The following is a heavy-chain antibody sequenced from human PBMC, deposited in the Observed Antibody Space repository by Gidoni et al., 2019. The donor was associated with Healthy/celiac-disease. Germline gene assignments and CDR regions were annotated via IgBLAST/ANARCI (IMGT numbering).Heavy chain of an antibody. J-gene: IGHJ5*02. D-gene: IGHD2-15*01. CDR2: IIPSLGIA. CDR3: ARDIRSARGYCSGGSCYDSPSNWFDP. CDR1: GGTFSSYT. Sequence: QVQLVQSGAEVKKPGSSVKVSCKASGGTFSSYTISWVRPAPGPGLEWMGRIIPSLGIANYAQKFQGRVTITADKSTSTAYMELSSLRPEDTAVYYWARDIRSARGYCSGGSCYDSPSNWFDPWGQGTLVTVSS. V-gene: IGHV1-69*08.